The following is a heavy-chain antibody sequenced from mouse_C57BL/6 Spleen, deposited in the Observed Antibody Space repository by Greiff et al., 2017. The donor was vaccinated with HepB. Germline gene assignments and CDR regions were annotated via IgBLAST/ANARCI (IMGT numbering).Heavy chain of an antibody. CDR1: GYTFTSYW. CDR3: ASLTGTNFDY. D-gene: IGHD4-1*01. Sequence: QVQLQQSGAELVKPGASVKLSCKASGYTFTSYWMHWVKQRPGQGLEWIGMIHPNSGSTNYNEKFKSKATLTVDKSSSTAYMQLSSLTSEDSSVYYCASLTGTNFDYWGQGTTLTVSA. CDR2: IHPNSGST. V-gene: IGHV1-64*01. J-gene: IGHJ2*01.